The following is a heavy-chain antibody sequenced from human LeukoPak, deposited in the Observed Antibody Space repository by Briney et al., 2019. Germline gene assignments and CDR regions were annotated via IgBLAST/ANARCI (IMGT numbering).Heavy chain of an antibody. D-gene: IGHD1-26*01. Sequence: SETLSLTCTVSGGSISSYYWSWIRQPPGKGLEWIGYIYYSGSTNYNPSLKSRVTISVDTSKNQFSLKLSSVTADDTAVYYCARGQRGARYFDYWGQGTLVTVSS. CDR3: ARGQRGARYFDY. V-gene: IGHV4-59*01. CDR1: GGSISSYY. CDR2: IYYSGST. J-gene: IGHJ4*02.